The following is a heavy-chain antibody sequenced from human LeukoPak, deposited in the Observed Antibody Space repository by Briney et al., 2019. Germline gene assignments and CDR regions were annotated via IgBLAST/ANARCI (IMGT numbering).Heavy chain of an antibody. Sequence: SETLSLTCTVSGGSISSSGYYWGWIRQPPGKGLEWIGSIYHTGNTYYIPSLKSRVTISIDTSKNQFSLKLISVTAADTALYYCARGEYSQGSLGYFDLWGRGTLVIVSS. D-gene: IGHD5-18*01. V-gene: IGHV4-39*07. CDR1: GGSISSSGYY. CDR3: ARGEYSQGSLGYFDL. J-gene: IGHJ2*01. CDR2: IYHTGNT.